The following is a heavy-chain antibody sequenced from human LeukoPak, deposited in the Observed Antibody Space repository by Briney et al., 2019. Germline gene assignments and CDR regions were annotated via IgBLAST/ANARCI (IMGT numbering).Heavy chain of an antibody. V-gene: IGHV3-23*01. J-gene: IGHJ5*02. D-gene: IGHD2-2*01. CDR2: ISGSGGTT. CDR1: GFTFGTYA. CDR3: AKGSCSSFTCYARFDP. Sequence: GGSLRLSCAASGFTFGTYAMSWVRQAPGKGLEWVSGISGSGGTTYSADSVKGRFTISRDNSKNTLYLQMNSLRAEDTAVYYCAKGSCSSFTCYARFDPWGQGTPVTVSS.